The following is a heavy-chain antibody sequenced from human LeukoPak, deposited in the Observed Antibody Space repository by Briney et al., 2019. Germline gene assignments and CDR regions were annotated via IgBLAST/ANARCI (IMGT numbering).Heavy chain of an antibody. D-gene: IGHD6-19*01. J-gene: IGHJ3*02. CDR1: GYTFTSYD. Sequence: ASVKVSCKASGYTFTSYDINWVRQATGQGLEWMGWMNPNSGNTGYAQKFQGRVTMTRNTSISTAYMELSSLRSEDTAVYYCATGIAVAGYDAFDIWGQGTMVTVSS. CDR3: ATGIAVAGYDAFDI. CDR2: MNPNSGNT. V-gene: IGHV1-8*01.